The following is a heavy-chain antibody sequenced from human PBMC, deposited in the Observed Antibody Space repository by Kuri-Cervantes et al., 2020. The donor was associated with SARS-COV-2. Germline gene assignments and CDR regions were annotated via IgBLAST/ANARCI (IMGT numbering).Heavy chain of an antibody. D-gene: IGHD1-7*01. J-gene: IGHJ4*02. CDR1: GFTFSSYA. CDR2: ISGSGGST. Sequence: LSLTCAASGFTFSSYAMSWVRQAPGKGLEWVSAISGSGGSTYYADSVKGRFTISRDNSKNTLYLQMNSLRAEDTAVYYCAKQPRNKLELRFLGSRYFDYWGQGTLVTVSS. V-gene: IGHV3-23*01. CDR3: AKQPRNKLELRFLGSRYFDY.